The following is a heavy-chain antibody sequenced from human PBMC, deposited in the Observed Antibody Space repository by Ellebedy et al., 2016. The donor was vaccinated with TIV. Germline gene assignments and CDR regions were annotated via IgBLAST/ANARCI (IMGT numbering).Heavy chain of an antibody. CDR3: AKDTTDRYYFDF. V-gene: IGHV3-23*01. J-gene: IGHJ4*02. D-gene: IGHD1-14*01. Sequence: GESLKISCAASGFTFSSYAMSWVRQAPGKGLEWVSIINAGGGSRFYADSVKGRFTVSRDNSKNTLYLEMNSLRAEDTAVYYCAKDTTDRYYFDFWGQGTLVTVSS. CDR1: GFTFSSYA. CDR2: INAGGGSR.